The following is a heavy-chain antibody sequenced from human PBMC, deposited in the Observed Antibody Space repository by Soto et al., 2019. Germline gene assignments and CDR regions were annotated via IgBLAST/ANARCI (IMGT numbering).Heavy chain of an antibody. CDR2: ISWNSGSI. Sequence: GGSLRLSCAASGFTFDDYAMHWVRQAPGKGLEWVSGISWNSGSIGYADSVKGRFTISRDNAKNSLYLQMNSLRAEDTALYYCAKDIGLGAARHDAFDIWGQGTMVTVSS. J-gene: IGHJ3*02. CDR3: AKDIGLGAARHDAFDI. D-gene: IGHD6-6*01. CDR1: GFTFDDYA. V-gene: IGHV3-9*01.